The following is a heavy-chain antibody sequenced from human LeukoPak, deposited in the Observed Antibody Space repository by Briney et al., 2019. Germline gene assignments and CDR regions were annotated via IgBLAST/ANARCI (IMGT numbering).Heavy chain of an antibody. Sequence: HPGGSLRLSCAASGFTYSSYTMSWVRQAPGKGLEWVSEVSGSGGDTYYADSVKGRFTISRDNSKNTLYLQMNSLKAEDTAVYYCAKGQAADWYFDLWGRGTLVTVSS. CDR2: VSGSGGDT. CDR1: GFTYSSYT. D-gene: IGHD2-15*01. V-gene: IGHV3-23*01. CDR3: AKGQAADWYFDL. J-gene: IGHJ2*01.